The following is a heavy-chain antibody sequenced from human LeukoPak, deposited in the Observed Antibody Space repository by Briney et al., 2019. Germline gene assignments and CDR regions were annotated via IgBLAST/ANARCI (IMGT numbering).Heavy chain of an antibody. Sequence: ASVKVSCKASGGTFSSYAMSWVRQAPGKGLEWVSAISGSGGSTYYADSVKGRFTVSRDNSKNTLYLQMNSLRAEDTAVYYCAKAFYDSSGYYNAFDIWGQGTMVTVSS. CDR2: ISGSGGST. J-gene: IGHJ3*02. V-gene: IGHV3-23*01. CDR1: GGTFSSYA. CDR3: AKAFYDSSGYYNAFDI. D-gene: IGHD3-22*01.